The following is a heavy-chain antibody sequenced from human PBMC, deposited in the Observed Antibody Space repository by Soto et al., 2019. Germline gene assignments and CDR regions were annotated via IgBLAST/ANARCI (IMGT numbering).Heavy chain of an antibody. Sequence: ASVKVSCKASGYTFTSYGISWVRQAPGQGLEWMGWISAYNGNTNYAQKLQGRVTMTTDTSTSTAYMELRSLRSDDTAVYYCARDGVYYDILTGGYYYMDVWGKGTTVTVSS. V-gene: IGHV1-18*01. CDR2: ISAYNGNT. CDR1: GYTFTSYG. D-gene: IGHD3-9*01. J-gene: IGHJ6*03. CDR3: ARDGVYYDILTGGYYYMDV.